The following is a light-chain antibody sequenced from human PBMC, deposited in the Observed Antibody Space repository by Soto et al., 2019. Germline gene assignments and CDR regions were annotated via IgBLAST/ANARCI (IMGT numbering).Light chain of an antibody. CDR1: QTISDY. V-gene: IGKV1-39*01. CDR2: GSS. J-gene: IGKJ4*01. CDR3: QQTYDSLVS. Sequence: DIRMTQSPPSLSASVGDRVTITCRASQTISDYLHWYQQKPGKAPTLLIYGSSSLQTGVPPRFSGSGSVTEFTLTISSLQPEDFGTYYCQQTYDSLVSFGGGTKVDLK.